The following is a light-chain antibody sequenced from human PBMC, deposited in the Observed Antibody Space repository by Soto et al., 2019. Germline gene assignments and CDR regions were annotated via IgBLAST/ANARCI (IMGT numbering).Light chain of an antibody. J-gene: IGKJ4*01. CDR2: GAS. V-gene: IGKV3-20*01. CDR3: QQYGTSPLT. Sequence: EIVLTQSPGTLSLSPGERATLSCRASRSVSTTYLAWYQQKPGQAPRLLIYGASSRATDIPDRFSGSGSGTDFTLTISRLEPEDFAVYYCQQYGTSPLTFGGGTKVEIK. CDR1: RSVSTTY.